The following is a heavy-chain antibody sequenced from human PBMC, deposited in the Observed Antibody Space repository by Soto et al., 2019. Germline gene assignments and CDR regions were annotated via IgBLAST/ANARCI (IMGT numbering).Heavy chain of an antibody. J-gene: IGHJ4*02. CDR3: ARGHSGYFYY. CDR2: TYYRSKRSK. CDR1: GDSVSSTSAA. V-gene: IGHV6-1*01. Sequence: PSQTLSLTCAISGDSVSSTSAAWNWIRQSPSRGLEWLGRTYYRSKRSKDYALSVKSRISITPDTSKNQFSLQLNSVTPEDTAIYYCARGHSGYFYYWGQGTLVTVSS.